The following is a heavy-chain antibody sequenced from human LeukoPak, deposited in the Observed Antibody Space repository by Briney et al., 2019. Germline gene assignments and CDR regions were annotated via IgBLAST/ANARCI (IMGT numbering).Heavy chain of an antibody. V-gene: IGHV3-21*01. J-gene: IGHJ4*02. D-gene: IGHD6-19*01. CDR2: ISSSSSYI. Sequence: GGSLRLSCAASGFTFSSYSMNRVRQAPGKGLEWVSSISSSSSYIYYADSVKGRFTISRDNAKNSLYLQMNSLRAEDTAVYYCARGLAVAGHTTGYWGQGTLVTVSS. CDR3: ARGLAVAGHTTGY. CDR1: GFTFSSYS.